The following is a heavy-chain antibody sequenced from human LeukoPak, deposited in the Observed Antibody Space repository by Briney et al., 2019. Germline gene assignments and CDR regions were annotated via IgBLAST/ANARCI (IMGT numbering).Heavy chain of an antibody. D-gene: IGHD5-12*01. Sequence: HPGGSLRLSCAASGFTFSSYWMSWVRQAPGEGLEWVANIKQDGSEKYYVDSVKGRFTISRDNAKNSLYLQMNSLRAEDTAVYYCARNLGGYEKNWFDPWGPGTLVTVSS. V-gene: IGHV3-7*01. CDR1: GFTFSSYW. CDR2: IKQDGSEK. CDR3: ARNLGGYEKNWFDP. J-gene: IGHJ5*02.